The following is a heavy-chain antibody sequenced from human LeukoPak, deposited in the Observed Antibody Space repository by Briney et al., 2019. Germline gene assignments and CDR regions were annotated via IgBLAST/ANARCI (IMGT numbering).Heavy chain of an antibody. J-gene: IGHJ4*02. D-gene: IGHD2-21*02. Sequence: GGSLRLSCAASGFTFSSYAMSWVGQAPGKGLGWVSAISGSGGSTYYADSVKGRFTISRDNSKNTLYLQMNSLRAEDTAVYYCGKDVVVTARGGDYWGQGTLVTVSS. V-gene: IGHV3-23*01. CDR2: ISGSGGST. CDR3: GKDVVVTARGGDY. CDR1: GFTFSSYA.